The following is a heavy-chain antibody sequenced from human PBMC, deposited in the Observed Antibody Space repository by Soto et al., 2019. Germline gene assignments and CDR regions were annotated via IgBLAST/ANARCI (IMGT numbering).Heavy chain of an antibody. V-gene: IGHV4-59*13. Sequence: QVQLQESGPGLEKPAETLSLTCTVSGGSINSYYWSWIRQPTGKEVEWIGYIYYSGSTNYNPSLKSRVTMSVDTSKNQFSLKLSSVTAADTAVYYCARRSYCSGGSCHDYWGQGTLVTVSS. J-gene: IGHJ4*02. CDR3: ARRSYCSGGSCHDY. D-gene: IGHD2-15*01. CDR2: IYYSGST. CDR1: GGSINSYY.